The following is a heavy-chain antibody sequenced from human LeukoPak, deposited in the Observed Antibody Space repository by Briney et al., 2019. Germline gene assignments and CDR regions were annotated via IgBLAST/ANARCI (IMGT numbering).Heavy chain of an antibody. Sequence: PGGSLRLSCAASGFTFSSYGMHWVRQAPGKGLVWVAFIRYDGSNKYYADSVKGRFTISRDNSKNTLYLQMNSLRAEDTAVYYCARSLVATFDYWGQGTLVTVSS. V-gene: IGHV3-30*02. CDR2: IRYDGSNK. CDR3: ARSLVATFDY. D-gene: IGHD2-2*01. J-gene: IGHJ4*02. CDR1: GFTFSSYG.